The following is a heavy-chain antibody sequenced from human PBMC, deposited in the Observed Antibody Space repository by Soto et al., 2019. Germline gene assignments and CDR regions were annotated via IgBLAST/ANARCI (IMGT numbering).Heavy chain of an antibody. D-gene: IGHD6-13*01. V-gene: IGHV4-59*01. Sequence: TSETLSLTCTVSGGSISSYYWSWIRQPPGKGLEWIGYIYYSGSTNYNPSLKSRVTISVDTSKNQFSLKLSSVTAADTAVYYCARVVAAADIGIDYWGQGTLVTVSS. J-gene: IGHJ4*02. CDR2: IYYSGST. CDR1: GGSISSYY. CDR3: ARVVAAADIGIDY.